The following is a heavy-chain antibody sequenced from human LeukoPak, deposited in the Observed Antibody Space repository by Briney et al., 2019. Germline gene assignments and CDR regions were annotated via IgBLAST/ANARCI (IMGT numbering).Heavy chain of an antibody. D-gene: IGHD1-26*01. J-gene: IGHJ4*02. V-gene: IGHV3-23*01. CDR2: ITYSGGST. CDR1: RFPFSSSA. CDR3: AKGGSGNFPFDY. Sequence: PGGSLRLSCAASRFPFSSSAMSWVRQPPGKGLAWVSGITYSGGSTYYADSVKGRFTISRDNSKNTLYLQMSSLRAEDTAAYYCAKGGSGNFPFDYWGQGTLVTVSS.